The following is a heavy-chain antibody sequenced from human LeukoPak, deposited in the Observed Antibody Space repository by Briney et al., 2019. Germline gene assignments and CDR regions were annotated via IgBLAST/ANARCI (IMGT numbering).Heavy chain of an antibody. D-gene: IGHD2-8*01. Sequence: ASVKVSCKASAYTFTGYYLHWERQAPGQGPEWVGWIDPNNGDTDYAQEFQGRVTMTRVRSISTAYMELSRLTSDDTAVYYCARRSRNGLDAFDIWGQGTMVTVSS. J-gene: IGHJ3*02. V-gene: IGHV1-2*02. CDR2: IDPNNGDT. CDR1: AYTFTGYY. CDR3: ARRSRNGLDAFDI.